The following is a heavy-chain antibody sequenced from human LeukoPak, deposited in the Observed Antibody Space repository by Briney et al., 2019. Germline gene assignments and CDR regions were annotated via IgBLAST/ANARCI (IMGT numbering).Heavy chain of an antibody. D-gene: IGHD2-21*01. CDR1: GGSFSGYY. J-gene: IGHJ6*03. Sequence: SKTLSLTCAVYGGSFSGYYWSWIRQPPGKGLEWIGEINHSGSTNYNPSLKSRVTISVDTSKNQFSLKLSSVTAADTAVYYCARVVVGVYYYYMDVWGKGTTVTVSS. CDR2: INHSGST. V-gene: IGHV4-34*01. CDR3: ARVVVGVYYYYMDV.